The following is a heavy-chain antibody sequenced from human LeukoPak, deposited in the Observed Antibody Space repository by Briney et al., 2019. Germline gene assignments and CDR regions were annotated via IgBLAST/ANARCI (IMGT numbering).Heavy chain of an antibody. CDR1: GGSINNYY. D-gene: IGHD3-3*01. CDR2: IFSSGST. CDR3: ARGHYDLNT. V-gene: IGHV4-59*08. J-gene: IGHJ5*02. Sequence: SETLSLTCTLSGGSINNYYWSWIRQPPGKGLEWIGYIFSSGSTNYNPSLKSRVTISVDTSNNQFSLTLTSVTAADTAVYYCARGHYDLNTWGQGTLVTVSS.